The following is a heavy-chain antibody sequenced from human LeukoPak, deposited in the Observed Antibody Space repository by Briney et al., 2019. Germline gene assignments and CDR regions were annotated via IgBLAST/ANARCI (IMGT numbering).Heavy chain of an antibody. D-gene: IGHD4-17*01. CDR3: ARALGDYYFDY. Sequence: ASVKVSCKSSGYTFTSYGLNWVRQATGQGLEWMGWMNPTSAYTGYVQEFEGRVTVTRNSSKSTAYMELSSLRSEDMAVYYCARALGDYYFDYWGQGTLVTVSS. J-gene: IGHJ4*02. CDR1: GYTFTSYG. CDR2: MNPTSAYT. V-gene: IGHV1-8*01.